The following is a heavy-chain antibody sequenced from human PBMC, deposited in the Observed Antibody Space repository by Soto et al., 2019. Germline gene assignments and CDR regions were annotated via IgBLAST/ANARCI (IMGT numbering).Heavy chain of an antibody. J-gene: IGHJ6*02. Sequence: GGSLRLSCAASGFTFSSYGMHXVRQAPGKGLEWVAVISYDGSNKYYADSVKGRFTISRDNSKNTLYLQMNSLRAEDTAVYYCAKVRVRGVIIAAYMDVWGQGTTVTVSS. D-gene: IGHD3-10*01. CDR1: GFTFSSYG. CDR2: ISYDGSNK. V-gene: IGHV3-30*18. CDR3: AKVRVRGVIIAAYMDV.